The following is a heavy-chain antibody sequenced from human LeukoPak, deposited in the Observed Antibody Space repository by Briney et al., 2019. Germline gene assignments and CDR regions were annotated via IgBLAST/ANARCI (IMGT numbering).Heavy chain of an antibody. CDR1: GYTFTGYY. D-gene: IGHD6-13*01. J-gene: IGHJ4*02. V-gene: IGHV1-2*04. Sequence: ASVKVSCKASGYTFTGYYMHWVRQAPGQGLEWMGWINPNNGGTNYAQKFQGWVTMTRDTSISAAYMELSRLRSDDTAVYYCAREYSNTWFDCWGQGTLVTVSS. CDR3: AREYSNTWFDC. CDR2: INPNNGGT.